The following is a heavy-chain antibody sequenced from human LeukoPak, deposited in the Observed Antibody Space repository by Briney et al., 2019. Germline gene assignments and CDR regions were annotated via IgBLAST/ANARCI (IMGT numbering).Heavy chain of an antibody. V-gene: IGHV3-23*01. CDR1: GFTFSYSG. CDR3: AKTERDIVVVPDAIFDY. D-gene: IGHD2-2*01. J-gene: IGHJ4*02. Sequence: PGGTLRLSCAASGFTFSYSGMSWVRQAPGKGLEWVSAISGSGGSTYYADSVRGRFTISRDNSKNTLYLQMSSLGAEDTAVYYCAKTERDIVVVPDAIFDYWGQGTLVTVSS. CDR2: ISGSGGST.